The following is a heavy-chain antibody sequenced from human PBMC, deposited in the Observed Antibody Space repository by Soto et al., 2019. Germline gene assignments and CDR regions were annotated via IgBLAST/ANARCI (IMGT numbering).Heavy chain of an antibody. J-gene: IGHJ4*02. CDR1: GSTFTTYG. V-gene: IGHV1-18*01. CDR2: ITPFNDNT. CDR3: ARTDKGDYVPPLDN. D-gene: IGHD4-17*01. Sequence: ASVKGSSTTSGSTFTTYGISWVRQAPGQGLEWMGWITPFNDNTNYAQNLQGRVTMTTDTSTNTAYLELRSLTCDDTAVYSCARTDKGDYVPPLDNWGQGTLVTVSS.